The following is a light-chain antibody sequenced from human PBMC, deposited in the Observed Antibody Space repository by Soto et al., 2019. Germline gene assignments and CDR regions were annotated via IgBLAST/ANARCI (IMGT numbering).Light chain of an antibody. V-gene: IGLV1-44*01. CDR1: SSSIGSTT. CDR3: AAWDESLNGVV. Sequence: QSVLTQPPSASGTPGQRVTISCSGSSSSIGSTTVNWYQQLPGTAPKLLIYTNNQRPSGVPDRFSGSKSGTSASLAISGLQSADEADYYCAAWDESLNGVVFGGGTKLTVL. J-gene: IGLJ2*01. CDR2: TNN.